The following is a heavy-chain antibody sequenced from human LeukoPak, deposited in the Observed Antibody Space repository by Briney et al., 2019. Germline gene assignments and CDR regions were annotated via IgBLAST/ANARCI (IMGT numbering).Heavy chain of an antibody. CDR1: GGSFSGYY. V-gene: IGHV4-34*01. Sequence: PSETLSLTCAVYGGSFSGYYWSWIRQPPGKGLEWIGEINHSGSTNYNPSLKSRVTISVDTSKNQYSLKLSSVTAADTAVYYCARDSRSFDYWGQGTLVTVSS. J-gene: IGHJ4*02. CDR3: ARDSRSFDY. CDR2: INHSGST. D-gene: IGHD2/OR15-2a*01.